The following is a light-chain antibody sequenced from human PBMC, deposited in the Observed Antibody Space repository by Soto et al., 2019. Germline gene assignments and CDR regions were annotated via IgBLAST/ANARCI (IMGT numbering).Light chain of an antibody. Sequence: DIVMTQSPDSLAMSLGERATINCKSSQSLLYSSNNKTYLAWYQHKPGQSPKMLIFWASARESGVPDRFSGSGSETYFTLTISRLQAEDAAVYYCQQYYSDFFTFGPGTRLEIK. CDR2: WAS. CDR3: QQYYSDFFT. V-gene: IGKV4-1*01. J-gene: IGKJ2*01. CDR1: QSLLYSSNNKTY.